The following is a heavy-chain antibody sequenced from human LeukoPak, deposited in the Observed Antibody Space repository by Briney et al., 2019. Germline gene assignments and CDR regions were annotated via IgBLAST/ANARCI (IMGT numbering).Heavy chain of an antibody. D-gene: IGHD2-2*03. CDR2: IVVGSGNT. CDR3: AAGLDILTKLDYYYGMDV. Sequence: ASVKVSCKASGFTFTSSAMQWVRQARGQRLEWIGWIVVGSGNTNYAQKFQKRVTITRDMSTSTAYMELSSLRSEDTAVYYCAAGLDILTKLDYYYGMDVWGQGTTVTVSS. J-gene: IGHJ6*02. CDR1: GFTFTSSA. V-gene: IGHV1-58*02.